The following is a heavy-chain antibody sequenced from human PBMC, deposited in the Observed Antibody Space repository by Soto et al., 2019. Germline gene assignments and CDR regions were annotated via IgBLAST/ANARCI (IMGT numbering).Heavy chain of an antibody. V-gene: IGHV4-34*01. CDR3: ARHEAGWYFDS. Sequence: SETLSLTCAVYGGSFSGSYWSWIRQPPGKGLEWIGEVNHSGSTNYNPSLESRVTISVDSSKNQFSLRLSSVTAADTAVYYCARHEAGWYFDSWGQGTLVTVSS. CDR1: GGSFSGSY. J-gene: IGHJ4*02. CDR2: VNHSGST. D-gene: IGHD6-25*01.